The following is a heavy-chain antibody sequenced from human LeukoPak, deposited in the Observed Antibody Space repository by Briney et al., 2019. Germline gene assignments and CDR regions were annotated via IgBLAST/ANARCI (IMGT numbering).Heavy chain of an antibody. J-gene: IGHJ4*02. D-gene: IGHD3-22*01. CDR3: ARTQCYYDRSGIDTGGLNY. CDR1: GYSFPSYW. V-gene: IGHV5-51*01. Sequence: ESLKISCKGSGYSFPSYWIGWVRQMPGKGLEWMGIIYPGDSDTRYSPSFQGQVTISADKSISTAYLQWSSLKASDTAMYYCARTQCYYDRSGIDTGGLNYWGQGTLVTVSS. CDR2: IYPGDSDT.